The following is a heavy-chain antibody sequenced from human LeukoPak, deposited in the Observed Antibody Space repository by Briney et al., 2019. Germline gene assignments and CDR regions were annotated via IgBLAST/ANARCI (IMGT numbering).Heavy chain of an antibody. J-gene: IGHJ3*02. CDR3: AKLGYCGGDCHLGAFDI. CDR2: ISGSGGST. CDR1: GFTFSSYA. Sequence: AGGSLGLSCAASGFTFSSYAMSWVRQAPGKGLEWVSAISGSGGSTYYADSVKGRFTISRDNSKNTLYLQMNSLRAEDTAVYYCAKLGYCGGDCHLGAFDIWGRGTMVTVSS. V-gene: IGHV3-23*01. D-gene: IGHD2-21*02.